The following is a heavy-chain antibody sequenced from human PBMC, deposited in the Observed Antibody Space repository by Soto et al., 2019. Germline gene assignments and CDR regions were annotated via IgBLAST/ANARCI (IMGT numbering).Heavy chain of an antibody. CDR2: INPTGGST. D-gene: IGHD2-8*02. Sequence: QVQLVQSGAEVKKPGASVKVSCKASGYTFINYYIHWVRQAPGHGLEWMAIINPTGGSTNYAQKVQGRLTLTMDTSTSTVYMELSSLTSEDTAMYYCERHLAAGDVWGQGTLVTVSS. CDR1: GYTFINYY. V-gene: IGHV1-46*01. J-gene: IGHJ4*02. CDR3: ERHLAAGDV.